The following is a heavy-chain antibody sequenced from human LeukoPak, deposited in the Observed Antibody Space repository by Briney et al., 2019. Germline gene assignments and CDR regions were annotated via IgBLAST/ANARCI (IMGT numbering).Heavy chain of an antibody. V-gene: IGHV3-21*01. CDR1: GFTFSSYS. D-gene: IGHD3-9*01. J-gene: IGHJ4*02. CDR3: ARDSSYYDILTGYLPHTRTLDY. Sequence: GGSLRLSCAASGFTFSSYSMNWVRQAPGKGLEWVSSISSSSSYIYYADSVKGRFTISRDNAKNSLYLQMNSLRAEDTAVYYRARDSSYYDILTGYLPHTRTLDYWGQGTLVTVSS. CDR2: ISSSSSYI.